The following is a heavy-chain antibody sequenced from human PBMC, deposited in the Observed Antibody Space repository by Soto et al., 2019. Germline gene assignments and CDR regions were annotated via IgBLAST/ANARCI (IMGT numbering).Heavy chain of an antibody. Sequence: KPSETLSLTCTVSGGSISTYYWSWIRQPPGKGLEWIGYIDYSGSTNYNPSLKSRVTISVDTSKNQFSLKLSSVTAADTAVYYCARGPQQTNWFDPWGQGTLVTVSS. CDR3: ARGPQQTNWFDP. D-gene: IGHD6-13*01. V-gene: IGHV4-59*01. CDR1: GGSISTYY. J-gene: IGHJ5*02. CDR2: IDYSGST.